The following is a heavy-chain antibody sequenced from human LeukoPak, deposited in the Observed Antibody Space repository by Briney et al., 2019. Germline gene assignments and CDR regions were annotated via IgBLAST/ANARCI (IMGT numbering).Heavy chain of an antibody. J-gene: IGHJ4*02. Sequence: PGRSLRLSCEASGFTFSHYAMHWVRQAPDKGLEWVAVMSSDGNKNYYADSVKGRFTISRDNAKNTLYLQMNNLRVEDTAVYYCARVGDYENSGSQPFDYWGQGTLVTVSS. CDR3: ARVGDYENSGSQPFDY. CDR1: GFTFSHYA. V-gene: IGHV3-30*04. CDR2: MSSDGNKN. D-gene: IGHD3-22*01.